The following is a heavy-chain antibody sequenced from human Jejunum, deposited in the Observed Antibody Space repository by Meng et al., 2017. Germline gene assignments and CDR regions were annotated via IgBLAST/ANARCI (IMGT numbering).Heavy chain of an antibody. Sequence: GGSLRLSCAASGFTFSRYAMSWVRQAPGKGLEWVSVITGSGVTTYYADSVKGRFTISRENSKNTLYLQMSSLRAEDTALYYCAKDSRYCSSASGHGHDAFDVWGQGALVTVSS. CDR1: GFTFSRYA. J-gene: IGHJ3*01. D-gene: IGHD2-2*01. CDR2: ITGSGVTT. V-gene: IGHV3-23*01. CDR3: AKDSRYCSSASGHGHDAFDV.